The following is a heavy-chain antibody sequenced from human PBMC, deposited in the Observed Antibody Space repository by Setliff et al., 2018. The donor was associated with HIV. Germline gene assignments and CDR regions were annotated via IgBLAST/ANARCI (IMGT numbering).Heavy chain of an antibody. Sequence: ASVKVSCKISGYPLTEVSMHWVRQAPGKGLEWMGWISGYSGNTEYSHKFQDRVTITADTSTSTAHMELRRLELDDTAVYYCARDLYTYSGYGTNYWGQGTLVTVSS. D-gene: IGHD5-12*01. J-gene: IGHJ4*02. CDR2: ISGYSGNT. CDR3: ARDLYTYSGYGTNY. CDR1: GYPLTEVS. V-gene: IGHV1-18*01.